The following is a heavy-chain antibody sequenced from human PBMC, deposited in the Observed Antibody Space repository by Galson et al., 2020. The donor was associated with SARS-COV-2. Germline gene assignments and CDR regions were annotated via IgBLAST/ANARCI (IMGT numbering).Heavy chain of an antibody. V-gene: IGHV1-46*01. CDR3: ARDPTVTTHLGDYLYYYDGMDV. D-gene: IGHD4-4*01. Sequence: ASVKVSCKASGYTFTSYYMHWVRQAPGQGLEWMGIINPSGGSTSYAQKFQGRVTMTRDTSTSTVYMELSSLRSEDTAVYYCARDPTVTTHLGDYLYYYDGMDVWGQGTTVTVSS. CDR2: INPSGGST. CDR1: GYTFTSYY. J-gene: IGHJ6*02.